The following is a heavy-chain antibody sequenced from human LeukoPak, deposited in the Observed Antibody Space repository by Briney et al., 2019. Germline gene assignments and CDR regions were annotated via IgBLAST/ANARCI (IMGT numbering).Heavy chain of an antibody. CDR1: GFTFSSHA. V-gene: IGHV3-30*04. CDR3: ARGAYYFDSSGYSGAFDI. CDR2: ISYDGSNK. J-gene: IGHJ3*02. Sequence: GGSLRLPCAASGFTFSSHAMHWVRQAPGKGLEWVAMISYDGSNKYYADSVKGRFTISRDNSKNTLYLQMNSLRAEDTAVYYCARGAYYFDSSGYSGAFDIWGQGTMVTVSS. D-gene: IGHD3-22*01.